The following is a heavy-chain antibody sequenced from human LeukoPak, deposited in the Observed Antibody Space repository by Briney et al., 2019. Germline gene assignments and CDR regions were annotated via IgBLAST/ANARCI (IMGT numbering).Heavy chain of an antibody. J-gene: IGHJ4*02. CDR3: ARDRSTMLLVFGY. CDR2: IYYSGST. Sequence: PSETLSLTCTVSGGSISSSSYYWGWTRQPPGKGLEWIGSIYYSGSTYYNPSLKSRVTISVDTSKNQFSLKLSSVTAADTAVYYCARDRSTMLLVFGYWGQGTLVNVSS. V-gene: IGHV4-39*07. D-gene: IGHD3-22*01. CDR1: GGSISSSSYY.